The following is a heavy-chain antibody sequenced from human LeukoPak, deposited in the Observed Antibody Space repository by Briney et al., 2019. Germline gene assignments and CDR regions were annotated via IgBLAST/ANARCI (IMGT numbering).Heavy chain of an antibody. D-gene: IGHD3-3*01. CDR3: ARVTDFWSGYFDY. CDR1: GFTLNNYA. V-gene: IGHV3-48*04. J-gene: IGHJ4*02. CDR2: MSSSGSSV. Sequence: QSGGSLRLSCAASGFTLNNYAMNWVRQAPGKGLEWISYMSSSGSSVYFADSVKGRFSISRDNAKNSLYLELNSLIVEDTAVYYCARVTDFWSGYFDYWGQGTLVTVSS.